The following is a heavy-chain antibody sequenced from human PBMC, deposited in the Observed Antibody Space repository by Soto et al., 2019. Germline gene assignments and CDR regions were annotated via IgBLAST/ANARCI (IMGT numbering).Heavy chain of an antibody. CDR3: VRGGSNYAS. J-gene: IGHJ5*02. CDR1: GFTFSDSW. Sequence: EVQLVESGGGLVQPGGSLRLSCTASGFTFSDSWMTWVRQAPGKGLEWVARIKPDESEKKYAVSVKGRFSISRDNAKNSMYLQMESLRGEDTAVYYCVRGGSNYASWGQGTLVTVSS. V-gene: IGHV3-7*01. D-gene: IGHD4-4*01. CDR2: IKPDESEK.